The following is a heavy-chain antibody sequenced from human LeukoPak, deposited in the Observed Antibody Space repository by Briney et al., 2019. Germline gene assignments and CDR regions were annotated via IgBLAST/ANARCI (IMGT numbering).Heavy chain of an antibody. V-gene: IGHV4-38-2*01. CDR1: GYSLSSGYY. D-gene: IGHD5-18*01. J-gene: IGHJ4*02. CDR2: IYHSGST. Sequence: SETLSLTCAVSGYSLSSGYYWGWIRQPPGKGLGWVGGIYHSGSTYYNPSLKSRVTISVDTSKNQFSLKLSSVTAADTAVYYCARRGYSYVDYWGQGTLVTVSS. CDR3: ARRGYSYVDY.